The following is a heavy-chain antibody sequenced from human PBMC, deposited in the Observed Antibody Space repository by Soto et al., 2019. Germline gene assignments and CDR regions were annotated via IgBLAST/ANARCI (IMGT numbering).Heavy chain of an antibody. D-gene: IGHD3-22*01. CDR1: GGAFSGHS. V-gene: IGHV4-34*01. CDR2: INHSGRV. CDR3: STRAYDTNGYYRFDP. Sequence: SETLSLTCAVYGGAFSGHSWTWIRQSPGKGLEWIGDINHSGRVNYSPSLKSRVTISLDTSKNQFSLTLSAVTAADTAMYYCSTRAYDTNGYYRFDPWGQGTLVTVSS. J-gene: IGHJ5*01.